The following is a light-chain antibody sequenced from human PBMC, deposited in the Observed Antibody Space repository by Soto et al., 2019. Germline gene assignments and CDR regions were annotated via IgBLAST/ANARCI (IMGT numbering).Light chain of an antibody. CDR3: QQYNNWPRT. CDR2: GAS. Sequence: EIVMTQSPATLSVSPGERATLSCRASQSVSSDLAWYHQKPGQAPRLLIYGASTWATGIPARFSGSGSGTEFTLTINSLQSEDFAVYYCQQYNNWPRTFGQGTKVDIK. V-gene: IGKV3-15*01. J-gene: IGKJ1*01. CDR1: QSVSSD.